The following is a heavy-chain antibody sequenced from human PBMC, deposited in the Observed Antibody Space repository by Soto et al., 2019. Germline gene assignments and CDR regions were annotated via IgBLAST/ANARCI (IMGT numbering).Heavy chain of an antibody. CDR1: GIAFSNYV. CDR3: ARESYSSSGLGHFDY. D-gene: IGHD6-6*01. V-gene: IGHV3-33*01. Sequence: GGSLRLSCAASGIAFSNYVMHWVRRAPGKGLEWVALIWFDSTNKYYADSVKGRFTISRDNSKNTMYLQMNSLGVEDTALYYCARESYSSSGLGHFDYWGLGTLVTVSS. J-gene: IGHJ4*02. CDR2: IWFDSTNK.